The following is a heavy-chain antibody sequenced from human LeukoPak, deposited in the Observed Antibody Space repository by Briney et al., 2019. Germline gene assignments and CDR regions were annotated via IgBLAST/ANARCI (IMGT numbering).Heavy chain of an antibody. CDR2: IWYDGNTK. Sequence: PGRSLRLSCAASGFNFSNYGMHWVRQVPGTGLEWVADIWYDGNTKYYANYVKGRFTVFRDNSKNTLYLQMNILRPEDTAIYYCARDSGFGELVTYYFDYWGQGTLVTVSS. J-gene: IGHJ4*02. D-gene: IGHD3-10*01. CDR1: GFNFSNYG. V-gene: IGHV3-33*01. CDR3: ARDSGFGELVTYYFDY.